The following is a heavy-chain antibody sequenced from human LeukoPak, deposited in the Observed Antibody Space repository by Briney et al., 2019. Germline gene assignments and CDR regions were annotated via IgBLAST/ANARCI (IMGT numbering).Heavy chain of an antibody. CDR3: AKEGSSGWYDYYGLEV. D-gene: IGHD6-19*01. V-gene: IGHV3-23*01. Sequence: GGSLRLSCAASGFTFSSYAMSWVRQAPGKGPEWVSVINGGGDDTYYADSVKGRFTISRDNSKNTLYLQMTSLGVGDTAVYYCAKEGSSGWYDYYGLEVWGQGTMVTVSS. J-gene: IGHJ6*02. CDR2: INGGGDDT. CDR1: GFTFSSYA.